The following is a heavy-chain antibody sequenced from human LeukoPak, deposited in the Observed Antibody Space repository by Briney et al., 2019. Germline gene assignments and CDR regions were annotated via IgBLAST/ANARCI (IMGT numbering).Heavy chain of an antibody. J-gene: IGHJ4*02. CDR1: GFTFSSYW. CDR2: IKQDGSEK. D-gene: IGHD2-2*01. V-gene: IGHV3-7*03. CDR3: ARVMRYCSSTSCSYFDY. Sequence: GGSLRLSCAASGFTFSSYWMSWVRQAPGKGLEWVANIKQDGSEKYYVDSVKGRFTISRDNAKSSLYLQMNSLRAEDTAVYYCARVMRYCSSTSCSYFDYWGQGTLVTVSS.